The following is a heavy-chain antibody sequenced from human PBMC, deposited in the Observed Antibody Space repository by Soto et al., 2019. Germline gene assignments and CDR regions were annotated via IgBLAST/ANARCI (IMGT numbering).Heavy chain of an antibody. CDR3: ARTDKFNSQSSGWANRFDY. CDR1: GFTFSTYA. D-gene: IGHD6-19*01. Sequence: EVQLLESGGDLVQPGGSLRLFCAASGFTFSTYAMTWVRQAPGKGLEWVSTVTSGGGTFHVDTVKGRFTISRDNSKSTLYLQMNSLRAEDTAIYYCARTDKFNSQSSGWANRFDYWGQGALVTVAS. CDR2: VTSGGGT. V-gene: IGHV3-23*01. J-gene: IGHJ4*02.